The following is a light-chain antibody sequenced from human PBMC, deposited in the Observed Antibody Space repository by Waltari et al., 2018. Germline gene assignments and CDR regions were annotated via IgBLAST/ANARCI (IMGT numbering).Light chain of an antibody. CDR1: SSDVGRYNY. Sequence: QSALTQPPSASGSPGQSVTISCPGTSSDVGRYNYVPWYQQHPGKAPKLMIYEVSKRPSGVPARLSGSKSGNTASLTVSGLQAEDEADYYCSSYAGSNNVVFGGGTKLTVL. V-gene: IGLV2-8*01. CDR2: EVS. J-gene: IGLJ2*01. CDR3: SSYAGSNNVV.